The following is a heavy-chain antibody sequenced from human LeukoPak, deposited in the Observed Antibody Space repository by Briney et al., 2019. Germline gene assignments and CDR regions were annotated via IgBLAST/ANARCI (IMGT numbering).Heavy chain of an antibody. CDR2: ISSSSYI. Sequence: GGSLRLSCAASGFTFSSYSMNWVRQAPGKGLEWVSSISSSSYIYYADSVKGRFTISRDNAKNSLYLQMNSLRAEDTAVYYCARGPTITMVPEIDYWGQGTLVTVSS. J-gene: IGHJ4*02. CDR3: ARGPTITMVPEIDY. D-gene: IGHD3-10*01. V-gene: IGHV3-21*01. CDR1: GFTFSSYS.